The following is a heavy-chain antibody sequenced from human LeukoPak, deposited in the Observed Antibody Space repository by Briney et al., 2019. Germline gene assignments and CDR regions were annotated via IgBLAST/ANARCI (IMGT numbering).Heavy chain of an antibody. V-gene: IGHV4-59*12. Sequence: PSETLSLTCTVSGGSISSYYWSWIRQSPGKGLEWIGYIYYSESTYYNPSLRSRVTISIDRSKDQFSLKMTSVTAADTATYFCARERAAYCTGDCHSFDYWGQGILVTVSS. CDR3: ARERAAYCTGDCHSFDY. CDR2: IYYSEST. D-gene: IGHD2-21*02. J-gene: IGHJ4*02. CDR1: GGSISSYY.